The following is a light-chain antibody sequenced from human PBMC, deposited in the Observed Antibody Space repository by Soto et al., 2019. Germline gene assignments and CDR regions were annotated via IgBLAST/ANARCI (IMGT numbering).Light chain of an antibody. Sequence: FLMPQSTSTLSASLGDRVTITCLASQSISSWLAWYQQKPGKAPKLLIYAASSLQSGVPSRFSGSGSGTDFTLTISSLQPEDFATYYCQQSYSTPWTFGQGTKVDIK. CDR2: AAS. V-gene: IGKV1-39*01. CDR3: QQSYSTPWT. CDR1: QSISSW. J-gene: IGKJ1*01.